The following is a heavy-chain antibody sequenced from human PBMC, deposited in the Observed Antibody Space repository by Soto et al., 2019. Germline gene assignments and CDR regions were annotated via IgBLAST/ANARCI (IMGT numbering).Heavy chain of an antibody. D-gene: IGHD3-3*01. V-gene: IGHV3-11*01. CDR1: GFSFSDYY. CDR2: TGRSLYPI. CDR3: ARDNRSFWNGYYRRYDYYGMDV. J-gene: IGHJ6*02. Sequence: HVQLVESGGGLVEPGGSLRLSCAASGFSFSDYYVNWIRQAPGKGLEWISYTGRSLYPIYYADSVKGRFSISRDNAKNSVFLQMNSLRVEDTAVYYCARDNRSFWNGYYRRYDYYGMDVWGRGTTVIVSS.